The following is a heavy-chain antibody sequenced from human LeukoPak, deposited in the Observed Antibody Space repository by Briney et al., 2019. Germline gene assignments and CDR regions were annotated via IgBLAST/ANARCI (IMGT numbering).Heavy chain of an antibody. J-gene: IGHJ4*02. Sequence: GGSLRLSGAASGFTFSSYAMHWVRQAPGKGLEWVALVSCDGSNNYYADSVKGRFTISRDNSKNTLYLQMNSLRPEDTAMYYCANFGYCSDSTFYGVDWGQGTLVTVSS. CDR2: VSCDGSNN. CDR3: ANFGYCSDSTFYGVD. CDR1: GFTFSSYA. D-gene: IGHD2-15*01. V-gene: IGHV3-30-3*01.